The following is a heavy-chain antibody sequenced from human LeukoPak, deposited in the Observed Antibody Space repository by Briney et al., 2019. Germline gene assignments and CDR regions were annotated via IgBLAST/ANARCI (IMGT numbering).Heavy chain of an antibody. Sequence: GGSLRLSCAASGFTFSSYEMNWVRQAPGKGLEWVSYISSSDSTIYYADSVKGRFTISRDNAKNSVYLQMNSLRAEDTAVYYCARDFSDVRGNIFDSWGQGTLVTVSS. CDR3: ARDFSDVRGNIFDS. CDR2: ISSSDSTI. J-gene: IGHJ4*02. CDR1: GFTFSSYE. D-gene: IGHD3-10*02. V-gene: IGHV3-48*03.